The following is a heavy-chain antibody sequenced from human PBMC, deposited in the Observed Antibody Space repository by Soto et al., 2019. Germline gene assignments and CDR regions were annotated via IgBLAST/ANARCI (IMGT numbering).Heavy chain of an antibody. Sequence: QVQLVQSGAEVKKPGSSVKVSCKASGGTFSSYGISWVRQAPGQGLEWMGGIIPIFGTANYAQKFQGRVTITADESTSTAYMELSSLRSEDTAVYYCASHGNGEVVVILEYWGQGTLVTVSS. CDR2: IIPIFGTA. J-gene: IGHJ4*02. D-gene: IGHD3-22*01. CDR3: ASHGNGEVVVILEY. CDR1: GGTFSSYG. V-gene: IGHV1-69*01.